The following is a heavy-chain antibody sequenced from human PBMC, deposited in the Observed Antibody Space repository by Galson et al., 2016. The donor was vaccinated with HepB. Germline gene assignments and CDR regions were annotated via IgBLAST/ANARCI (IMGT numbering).Heavy chain of an antibody. V-gene: IGHV3-21*01. CDR3: ASGGPSPVAHFDY. D-gene: IGHD6-19*01. CDR1: GFTFSGYS. Sequence: SLRLSCAASGFTFSGYSMIWVRQAPGKGLAWVSSITSSSSYIYCAYSVKGRFTISRDNAKNSLYLQMTSLRAEDTAVYYCASGGPSPVAHFDYWGQGTLVTVSS. J-gene: IGHJ4*02. CDR2: ITSSSSYI.